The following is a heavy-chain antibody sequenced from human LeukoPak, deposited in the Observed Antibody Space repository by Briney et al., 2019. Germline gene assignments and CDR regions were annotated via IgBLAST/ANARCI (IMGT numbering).Heavy chain of an antibody. Sequence: SETLSLTCTVSGGSISCSSYYWGWIRQPPGKGLEWIGSIYYSGSTYYNPSLKSRVTISVDTSKNQFSLKLSSVTAADTAVYYCARQVTMIVVVITQQQFDYWGQGTLVTVSS. J-gene: IGHJ4*02. CDR3: ARQVTMIVVVITQQQFDY. V-gene: IGHV4-39*01. CDR1: GGSISCSSYY. D-gene: IGHD3-22*01. CDR2: IYYSGST.